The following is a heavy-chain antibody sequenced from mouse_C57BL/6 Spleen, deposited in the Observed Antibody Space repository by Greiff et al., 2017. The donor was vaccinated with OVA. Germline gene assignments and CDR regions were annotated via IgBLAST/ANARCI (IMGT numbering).Heavy chain of an antibody. J-gene: IGHJ1*03. CDR2: ISSGSSTI. CDR3: ARGHYYGSSSDWYFDV. Sequence: EVKLVESGGGLVKPGGSLKLSCAASGFTFSDYGMHWVRQAPEKGLEWVAYISSGSSTIYYADTVKGRFTISRDNAKNTLFLQMTSLRSEDTAMYYCARGHYYGSSSDWYFDVWGTGTTVTVAS. D-gene: IGHD1-1*01. CDR1: GFTFSDYG. V-gene: IGHV5-17*01.